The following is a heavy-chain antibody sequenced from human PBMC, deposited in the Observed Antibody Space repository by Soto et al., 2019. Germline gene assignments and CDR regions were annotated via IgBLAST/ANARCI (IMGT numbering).Heavy chain of an antibody. CDR2: IYSGGST. CDR1: GFTVSSNY. J-gene: IGHJ5*02. CDR3: AREREGGWFDP. V-gene: IGHV3-66*01. D-gene: IGHD1-26*01. Sequence: ESGGGLVQPGGSLRLSCAAPGFTVSSNYMSWVRQAPGKGLEWVSVIYSGGSTYYADSVKGRFTISRDNSKNTLYLQMNSLRAEDTAVYYCAREREGGWFDPWGQGTLVTVSS.